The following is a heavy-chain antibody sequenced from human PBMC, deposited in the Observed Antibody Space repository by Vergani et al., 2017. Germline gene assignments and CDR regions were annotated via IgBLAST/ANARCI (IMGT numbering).Heavy chain of an antibody. D-gene: IGHD4-11*01. CDR2: IDHTGRP. V-gene: IGHV4-34*01. CDR3: AKVNTETNGHLYYYYYIDV. CDR1: GGSFTSYH. Sequence: QVQLQQWGGGLLKPSETLSLTCVVNGGSFTSYHWTWIRQSPGEGLEWVGDIDHTGRPDYNPSLKSRRTMSVEKSRNQFSLTLNSVTATDTAIYFCAKVNTETNGHLYYYYYIDVWGQGTAVTVS. J-gene: IGHJ6*03.